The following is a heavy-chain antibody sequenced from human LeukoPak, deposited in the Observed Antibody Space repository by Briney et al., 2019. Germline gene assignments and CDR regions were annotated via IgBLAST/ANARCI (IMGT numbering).Heavy chain of an antibody. J-gene: IGHJ4*02. CDR2: ISAYNGNT. Sequence: ASVKVSCKASGYTFTSYGISWVRQAPGQGLEWMGWISAYNGNTNYAQKLQGRVTMTTDTSTSTAYMELRSLRSDDTAVYYCARAEYSSSSGVFNYWGQGTLVTVSS. CDR1: GYTFTSYG. CDR3: ARAEYSSSSGVFNY. D-gene: IGHD6-6*01. V-gene: IGHV1-18*01.